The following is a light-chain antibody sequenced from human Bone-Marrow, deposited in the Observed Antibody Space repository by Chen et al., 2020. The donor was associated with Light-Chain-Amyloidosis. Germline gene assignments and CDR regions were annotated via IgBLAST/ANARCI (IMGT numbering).Light chain of an antibody. J-gene: IGLJ1*01. CDR2: EVT. Sequence: QSALTQPASVSGSTGQSITVHCAGTSSDVGVYNLVSWYQQHPGKAPKLMIYEVTKRPSGVSTRFSGSKSGNTASLTISGLQAEDEADYYCCSYQGCCNPYVFGTGTKVTVL. V-gene: IGLV2-23*02. CDR3: CSYQGCCNPYV. CDR1: SSDVGVYNL.